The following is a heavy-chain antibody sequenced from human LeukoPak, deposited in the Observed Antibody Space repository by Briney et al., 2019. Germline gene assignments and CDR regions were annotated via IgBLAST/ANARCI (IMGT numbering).Heavy chain of an antibody. CDR3: AKGSPNSGYDLDY. V-gene: IGHV3-43*01. J-gene: IGHJ4*02. D-gene: IGHD5-12*01. CDR1: GFTFDDYT. Sequence: GGSLRPSCAASGFTFDDYTMHWVRQAPGKGLEWVSLISWDGGSTYYADSVKGRFTISRDNSKNSLYLQMNSLRTEDTALYYCAKGSPNSGYDLDYWGQGTLVTVSS. CDR2: ISWDGGST.